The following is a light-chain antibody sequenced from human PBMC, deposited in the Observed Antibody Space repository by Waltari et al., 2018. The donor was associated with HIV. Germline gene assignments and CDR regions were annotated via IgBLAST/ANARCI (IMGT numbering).Light chain of an antibody. CDR3: CSLAGSNFV. Sequence: QSALTQPASVSGSPGQAITISCTGTRRDVGTYDYISWYQQPPGTTPKPIISAVTERPPGISNRFSGSKSGPTASLTIAGLQAEDEAEYFCCSLAGSNFVFGSGTKVTVL. CDR1: RRDVGTYDY. J-gene: IGLJ1*01. V-gene: IGLV2-23*02. CDR2: AVT.